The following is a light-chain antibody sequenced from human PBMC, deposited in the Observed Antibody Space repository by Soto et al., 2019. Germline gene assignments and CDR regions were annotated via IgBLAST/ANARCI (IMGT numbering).Light chain of an antibody. V-gene: IGKV1-5*01. CDR1: QSIDSR. CDR2: DAS. Sequence: DIQMTQSPSTLSASVGDRVTITCRASQSIDSRLAWYQQRPGKAPKLLIYDASSLESGVPSRFSGSGSATEFTPTISSLQHDDFATYYCQHYNSYSAAFGQGTKVDIK. J-gene: IGKJ1*01. CDR3: QHYNSYSAA.